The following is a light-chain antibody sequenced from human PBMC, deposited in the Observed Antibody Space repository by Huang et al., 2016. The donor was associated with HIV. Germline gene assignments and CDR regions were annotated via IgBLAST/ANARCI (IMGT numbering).Light chain of an antibody. CDR2: GAA. CDR3: QRYDNWPKFT. V-gene: IGKV3-15*01. Sequence: EIVMTQSPATLSVSPGERATLSCRASQSVTSNLAWYQQKPGQAPRLLSYGAATRATGIPARFSGSGSGTEFTLTISSLQSEDFAVYYCQRYDNWPKFTFGPGTKVDIK. J-gene: IGKJ3*01. CDR1: QSVTSN.